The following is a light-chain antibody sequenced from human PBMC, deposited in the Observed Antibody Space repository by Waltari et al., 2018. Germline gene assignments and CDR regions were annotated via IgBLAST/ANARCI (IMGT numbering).Light chain of an antibody. CDR3: ETGGHGTWV. J-gene: IGLJ3*02. CDR1: SGHSSNI. CDR2: VNSDGSH. V-gene: IGLV4-69*01. Sequence: QLVLTQSPSASASLGASVKLTCTLSSGHSSNIIAWLQQQPGKGPRYLMQVNSDGSHRKGADIPDRFSGSSSGAGRYLTISSLQSEDEADYYCETGGHGTWVFGGGTKLTVL.